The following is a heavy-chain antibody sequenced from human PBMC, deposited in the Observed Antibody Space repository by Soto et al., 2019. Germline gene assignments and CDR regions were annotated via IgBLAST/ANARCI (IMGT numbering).Heavy chain of an antibody. V-gene: IGHV6-1*01. CDR2: TYYRSKWYN. CDR1: GDSVSSNTAA. CDR3: VRTPASGTLDP. J-gene: IGHJ5*02. D-gene: IGHD6-13*01. Sequence: PTLSLTCGISGDSVSSNTAASNWFRQSPSRGLEWLGRTYYRSKWYNDYAVSVKSRITINPDTSKNQFSLQLNSVTPEDTAVYYCVRTPASGTLDPWGQGILVTVSS.